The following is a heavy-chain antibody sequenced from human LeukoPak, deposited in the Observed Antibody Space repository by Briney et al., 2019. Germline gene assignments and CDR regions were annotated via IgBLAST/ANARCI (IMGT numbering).Heavy chain of an antibody. CDR2: ISSNGGST. CDR1: GFTFSSYA. CDR3: VKEYYYGSGSYFGGYGMDV. J-gene: IGHJ6*04. V-gene: IGHV3-64D*06. D-gene: IGHD3-10*01. Sequence: GGSLRLSCSASGFTFSSYAMHWVRQAPGKGLEYVSAISSNGGSTYYADSVKGRFTISRDNSKNTLYLQMSSLRAEDTAVYYCVKEYYYGSGSYFGGYGMDVWGKGTPVTVSS.